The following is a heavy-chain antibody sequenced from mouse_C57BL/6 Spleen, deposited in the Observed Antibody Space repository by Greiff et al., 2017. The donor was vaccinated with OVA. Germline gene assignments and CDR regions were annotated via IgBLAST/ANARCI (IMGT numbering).Heavy chain of an antibody. J-gene: IGHJ3*01. CDR1: GYTFTDYY. D-gene: IGHD1-1*01. Sequence: EVQLQQSGPELVKPGASVKISCKASGYTFTDYYMNWVKQSHGKSLEWIGDINPNNGGTSYNQKFKGKATLTVDKSSSTAYMELRSLTSEDSAVYYCARGGYYYGSSLFAYWGQGTLVTVSA. CDR2: INPNNGGT. V-gene: IGHV1-26*01. CDR3: ARGGYYYGSSLFAY.